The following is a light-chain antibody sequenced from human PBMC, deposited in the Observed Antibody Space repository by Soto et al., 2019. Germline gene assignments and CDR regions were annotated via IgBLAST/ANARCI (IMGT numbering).Light chain of an antibody. CDR3: CSSAGSSTWV. Sequence: QSVLTQPASVSGSPGQSITISCTGTSSDVGSYNLVSWYQQHPDKAPKLIIYEVSKWPSGVSSRFSASKSGNTASLTMSGLQSEDEADYSCCSSAGSSTWVLGGGTKLTVL. CDR2: EVS. V-gene: IGLV2-23*02. CDR1: SSDVGSYNL. J-gene: IGLJ3*02.